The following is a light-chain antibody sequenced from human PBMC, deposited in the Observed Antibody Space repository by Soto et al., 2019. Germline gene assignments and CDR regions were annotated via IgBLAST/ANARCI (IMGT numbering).Light chain of an antibody. V-gene: IGLV2-14*03. J-gene: IGLJ1*01. CDR2: EVS. CDR1: SSDVGGYNY. CDR3: SSHTTSSPYV. Sequence: QSALTQPASVSGSPGQSITISCTGTSSDVGGYNYVSWYQQYPGKAPKLLIYEVSDRAPGISSRFSGSKSGNTASLTISGLQAEDEADYYCSSHTTSSPYVFGTATKVTVL.